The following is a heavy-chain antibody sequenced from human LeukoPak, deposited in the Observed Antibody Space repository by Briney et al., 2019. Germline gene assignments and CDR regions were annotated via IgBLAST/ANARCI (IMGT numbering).Heavy chain of an antibody. D-gene: IGHD5-18*01. CDR2: INHSGST. V-gene: IGHV4-34*01. J-gene: IGHJ6*02. CDR3: ARGTQLWSYGMDV. CDR1: GGSFSDYY. Sequence: PSETLSLTCAVYGGSFSDYYWRWIRQPPGKGLEWIGEINHSGSTNYNPSLKSRVTISVDTSKNQFSLDLSSVTAADTAVYYCARGTQLWSYGMDVWGQGTTVTVSS.